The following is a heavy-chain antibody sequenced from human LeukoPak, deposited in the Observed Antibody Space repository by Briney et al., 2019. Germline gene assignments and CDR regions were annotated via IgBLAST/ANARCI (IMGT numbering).Heavy chain of an antibody. CDR3: ARDVGEGYCSGGSCSDY. J-gene: IGHJ4*02. CDR2: ISAYNDNT. V-gene: IGHV1-18*01. CDR1: GYTFTNYA. Sequence: ASVKVSCKAPGYTFTNYAISWVRQAPGQGLEWMGWISAYNDNTNYAQKFQGRVTMTTDTSTSTAYMALRSLRSDDTAVYYCARDVGEGYCSGGSCSDYWGQGTLVTVSS. D-gene: IGHD2-15*01.